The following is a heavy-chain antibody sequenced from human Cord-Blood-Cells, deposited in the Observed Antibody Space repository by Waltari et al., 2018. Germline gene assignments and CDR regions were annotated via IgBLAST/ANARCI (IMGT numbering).Heavy chain of an antibody. CDR2: IYYSGST. CDR3: ARYSSSWY. D-gene: IGHD6-13*01. V-gene: IGHV4-39*01. Sequence: QLQLQEAGPGLVQPSETLSLTCTVSGGSISSSSYYWGWIRQPPGKGLEWIGSIYYSGSTYYNPSLKSRVTISVDTSKNQFSLKLSSVTAADTAVYYCARYSSSWYWGQGTLVTVSS. J-gene: IGHJ4*02. CDR1: GGSISSSSYY.